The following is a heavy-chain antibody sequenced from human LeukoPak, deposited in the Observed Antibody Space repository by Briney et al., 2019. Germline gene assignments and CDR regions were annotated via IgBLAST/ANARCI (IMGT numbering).Heavy chain of an antibody. V-gene: IGHV1-18*01. CDR2: ISAYNGNT. CDR3: ARAYYDFWSGYYTGDGGMNAFDI. CDR1: GYTFTSYG. J-gene: IGHJ3*02. D-gene: IGHD3-3*01. Sequence: ASVKVSCKASGYTFTSYGISWVRQAPGQGLEWMGWISAYNGNTNYAQKLQGRVTMTTDTSTSTAYMELRSLRSDDTAVYYCARAYYDFWSGYYTGDGGMNAFDIWGQGTMVTVSS.